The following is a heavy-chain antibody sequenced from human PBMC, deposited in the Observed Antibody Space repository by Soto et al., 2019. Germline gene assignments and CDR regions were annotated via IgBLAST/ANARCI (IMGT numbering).Heavy chain of an antibody. J-gene: IGHJ4*02. CDR1: GGSISSGGYS. V-gene: IGHV4-30-2*01. Sequence: SETLSLTCAVSGGSISSGGYSWSWIRQPPGKGLEWIGYIYHSGSTYYNPSLKSRVTISVDRSKNQFSLKLTSVTAADTAVYYCARDKITGLFDYWGQEPLVTVPS. CDR3: ARDKITGLFDY. D-gene: IGHD2-8*02. CDR2: IYHSGST.